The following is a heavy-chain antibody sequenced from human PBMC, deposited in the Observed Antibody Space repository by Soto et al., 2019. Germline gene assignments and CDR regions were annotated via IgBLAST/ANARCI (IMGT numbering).Heavy chain of an antibody. CDR1: GYTLTELS. CDR2: FDPEDGET. V-gene: IGHV1-24*01. J-gene: IGHJ4*02. D-gene: IGHD3-22*01. Sequence: ASVKVSCKVSGYTLTELSMHWVRQAPGKGLEWMGGFDPEDGETIYAQKFQGRVTMTEDTSTDTAYMELSSLRSEDTAVYYCATDSSGPHSTYYFDYWGQGTLVTVSS. CDR3: ATDSSGPHSTYYFDY.